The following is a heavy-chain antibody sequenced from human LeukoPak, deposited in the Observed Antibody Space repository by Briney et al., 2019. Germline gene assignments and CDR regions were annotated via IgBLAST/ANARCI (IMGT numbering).Heavy chain of an antibody. CDR3: ARSGPYYYHYMDV. D-gene: IGHD3-10*01. J-gene: IGHJ6*03. CDR1: GYSITRGYY. Sequence: SETLSLTCTVSGYSITRGYYWGWIRQPPGKGLEWFGSIYHSGSTYYNPSLKSRVVISVDTSKNQFSLKLNSVIAADTAVYYCARSGPYYYHYMDVWGKGTTVTVSS. V-gene: IGHV4-38-2*02. CDR2: IYHSGST.